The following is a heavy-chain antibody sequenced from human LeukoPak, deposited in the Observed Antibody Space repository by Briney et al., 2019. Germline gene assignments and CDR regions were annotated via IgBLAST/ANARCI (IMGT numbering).Heavy chain of an antibody. CDR2: IWSDGSRK. Sequence: GGSLRLSCATSGFTFSHYGIHWVRQAPRKRLEWVAVIWSDGSRKEYADSVQGRFTISRDSSKSTVDLQLNSLRVEDTAVYYCAREDSSNWYMGHWGQGTLVTVSS. CDR1: GFTFSHYG. D-gene: IGHD6-13*01. J-gene: IGHJ4*02. V-gene: IGHV3-33*01. CDR3: AREDSSNWYMGH.